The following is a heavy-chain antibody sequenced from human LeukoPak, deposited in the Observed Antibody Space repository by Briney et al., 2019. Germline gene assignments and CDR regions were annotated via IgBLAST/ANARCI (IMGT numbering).Heavy chain of an antibody. CDR1: GFIVSSNY. Sequence: GVTLRLSCAASGFIVSSNYMSGVREASGKGLEWVSVIYSGGSTYYAESVKGRFTNSRDNSKNTLYLQMNSLRAEDTAVYYCERGWDYWGQGTLVTVSS. J-gene: IGHJ4*02. V-gene: IGHV3-53*01. D-gene: IGHD5-24*01. CDR2: IYSGGST. CDR3: ERGWDY.